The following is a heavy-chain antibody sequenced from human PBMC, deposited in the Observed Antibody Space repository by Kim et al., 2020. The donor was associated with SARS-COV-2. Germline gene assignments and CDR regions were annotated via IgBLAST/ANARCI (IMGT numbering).Heavy chain of an antibody. CDR3: ARRYDSSGYYIFDY. Sequence: SETLSLTCTVSGGSISSYYWSWIRQPPGKGLEWIGYIYYSGSTNYNPSLKSRVTISVDTSKNQFSLKLSSVTAADTAVYYCARRYDSSGYYIFDYWGQGTLVTVSS. V-gene: IGHV4-59*08. J-gene: IGHJ4*02. D-gene: IGHD3-22*01. CDR1: GGSISSYY. CDR2: IYYSGST.